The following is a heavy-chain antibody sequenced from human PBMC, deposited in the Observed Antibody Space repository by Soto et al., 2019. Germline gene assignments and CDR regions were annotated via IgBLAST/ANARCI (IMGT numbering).Heavy chain of an antibody. Sequence: LGESLKISCKGSGYSFTTYWIGWVRQMPGKGLEWMEIIYPGDSDTRYSPSFQGQVTISADKSISTAYLQWSSLKSSYTAIYYCAIPNDYGGLYWGQGTLVTVSA. J-gene: IGHJ4*02. D-gene: IGHD4-17*01. V-gene: IGHV5-51*01. CDR1: GYSFTTYW. CDR3: AIPNDYGGLY. CDR2: IYPGDSDT.